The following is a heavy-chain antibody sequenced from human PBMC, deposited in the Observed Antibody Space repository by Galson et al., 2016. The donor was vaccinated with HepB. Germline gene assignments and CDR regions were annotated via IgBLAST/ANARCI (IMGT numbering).Heavy chain of an antibody. CDR3: ARAGGPSASWSWLDA. D-gene: IGHD3-16*01. V-gene: IGHV3-23*01. CDR2: ISDSGAGT. Sequence: SLRLSCAASGLTFSNYAMNWVRQAPGKGLEWVSDISDSGAGTFYADSVKGRFTISRDNSKNTVYLQMNSLRAEDTAVYYCARAGGPSASWSWLDAWGQGTLLTVSS. J-gene: IGHJ5*02. CDR1: GLTFSNYA.